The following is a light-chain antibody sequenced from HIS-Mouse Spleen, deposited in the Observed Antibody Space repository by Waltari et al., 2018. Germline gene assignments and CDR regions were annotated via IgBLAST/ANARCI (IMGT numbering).Light chain of an antibody. CDR1: SSDVGGYNY. CDR3: SSYTSSSTLDVV. Sequence: QSALTQPASGPGSPGQSITISCTGTSSDVGGYNYVSWYQQHPGKAPKLMIYEVSNRPSGVSNRFSGSKSGNTASLTISGLQAEDEADYYCSSYTSSSTLDVVFGGGTKLTVL. J-gene: IGLJ2*01. V-gene: IGLV2-14*01. CDR2: EVS.